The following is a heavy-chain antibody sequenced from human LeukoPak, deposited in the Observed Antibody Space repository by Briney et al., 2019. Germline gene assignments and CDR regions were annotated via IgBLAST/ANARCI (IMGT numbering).Heavy chain of an antibody. CDR3: ARPYSSSWAYFDY. CDR2: IYHTGST. J-gene: IGHJ4*02. CDR1: DYSISSGYF. V-gene: IGHV4-38-2*02. Sequence: SETLSLTCTVSDYSISSGYFWGWIRPPPGKGLEWIGSIYHTGSTYYNPSPKSRVTISVDTSKNQFSLKLSSVTAADTAVYYCARPYSSSWAYFDYWGRGTLVTVSS. D-gene: IGHD6-13*01.